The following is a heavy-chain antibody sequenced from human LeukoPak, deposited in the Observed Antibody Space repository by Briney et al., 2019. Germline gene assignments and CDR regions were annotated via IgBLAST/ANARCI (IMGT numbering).Heavy chain of an antibody. V-gene: IGHV5-51*01. CDR2: IYPGDSDT. CDR1: GYSFTSYW. J-gene: IGHJ4*02. CDR3: ATQVVVVAANPYYFDY. D-gene: IGHD2-15*01. Sequence: GESLKISCKGSGYSFTSYWIGWVRPMPGKGLEWMGIIYPGDSDTRYSPSFQGQVTISADKSISTAYLQWSSLKASDTAMYYCATQVVVVAANPYYFDYWGQGTLVTVSS.